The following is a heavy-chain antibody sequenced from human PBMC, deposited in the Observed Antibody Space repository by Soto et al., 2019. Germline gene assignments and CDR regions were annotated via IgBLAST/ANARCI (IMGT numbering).Heavy chain of an antibody. Sequence: ASVKVSCKASGYTFASHHIHWVRQAPGQGLEWMGIINPSGFTTSRAQKFQGRLNLTRDTSAGTVYMELSSLRSDDTAVYYCANMPLSKYQKITSPDEETVGVWGQGNTVTVSS. D-gene: IGHD1-20*01. J-gene: IGHJ6*02. CDR3: ANMPLSKYQKITSPDEETVGV. CDR2: INPSGFTT. CDR1: GYTFASHH. V-gene: IGHV1-46*01.